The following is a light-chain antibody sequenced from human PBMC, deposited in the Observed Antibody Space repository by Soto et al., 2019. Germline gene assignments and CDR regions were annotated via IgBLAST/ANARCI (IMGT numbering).Light chain of an antibody. CDR2: AAS. CDR1: QSISGY. CDR3: HQSYSSPHT. Sequence: DIPMTQSPSSPSASVGDRVTITCRASQSISGYLNWYQQKPGKAPKLLIYAASSLQSGVPSRFRCSGSGTEFTLTISSLQPEDFATFYCHQSYSSPHTFGPGTKVDV. J-gene: IGKJ3*01. V-gene: IGKV1-39*01.